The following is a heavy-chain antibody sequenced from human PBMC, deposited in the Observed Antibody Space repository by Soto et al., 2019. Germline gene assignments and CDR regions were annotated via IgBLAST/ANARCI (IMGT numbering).Heavy chain of an antibody. Sequence: GGSLRLSCAASGFTFDDYAMHWVRQAPGKGLEWVSGISWNSGSIGYADSVKGRFTISRDNAKNSLYLQMNSLRAEDTALYYCAKDSGTVGATTGFDYWGQGTLVTVSS. D-gene: IGHD1-26*01. V-gene: IGHV3-9*01. CDR2: ISWNSGSI. J-gene: IGHJ4*02. CDR3: AKDSGTVGATTGFDY. CDR1: GFTFDDYA.